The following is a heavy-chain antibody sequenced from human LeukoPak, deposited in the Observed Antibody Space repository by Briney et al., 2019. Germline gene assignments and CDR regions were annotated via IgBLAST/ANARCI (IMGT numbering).Heavy chain of an antibody. CDR2: IIPIFGTA. V-gene: IGHV1-69*13. CDR3: AREGEAAAGTESPTINWFDP. J-gene: IGHJ5*02. Sequence: SVKVSCKASGGTFSSYAISWVRQAPGQGLEWMGGIIPIFGTANYAQKFQGRVTITADESTSTAYMELSSLRSEDTAVYYCAREGEAAAGTESPTINWFDPWGQGTLVTVSS. D-gene: IGHD6-13*01. CDR1: GGTFSSYA.